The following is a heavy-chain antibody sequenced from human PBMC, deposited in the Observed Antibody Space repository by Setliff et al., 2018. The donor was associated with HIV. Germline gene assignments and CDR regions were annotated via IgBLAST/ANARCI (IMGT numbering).Heavy chain of an antibody. CDR3: AKDRSGSYSFARD. CDR1: GFTFSSYA. V-gene: IGHV3-23*01. J-gene: IGHJ4*02. Sequence: GGSLRLSCAASGFTFSSYAMRWVRQAPGKGLAWVSGISGSGISTYNADSVKGRFTVSRDNAKNSLYLQMNSLRAEDTAVYYCAKDRSGSYSFARDWGQGTLVTVSS. D-gene: IGHD1-26*01. CDR2: ISGSGIST.